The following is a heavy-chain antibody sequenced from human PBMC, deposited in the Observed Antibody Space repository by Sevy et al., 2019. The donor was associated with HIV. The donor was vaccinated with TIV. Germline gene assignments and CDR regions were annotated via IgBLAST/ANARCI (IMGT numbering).Heavy chain of an antibody. Sequence: ALVKVSCKASGYTFTNYHITWVRQAPGQGLEWMGRITPNNGDTNYEQRLQGRVTMTTDTSTSTVDMELRSLRSDDTAVYYCAAAPSGGQGPGQYFHHWGQDTLVTVSS. CDR1: GYTFTNYH. D-gene: IGHD1-26*01. J-gene: IGHJ1*01. CDR3: AAAPSGGQGPGQYFHH. V-gene: IGHV1-18*01. CDR2: ITPNNGDT.